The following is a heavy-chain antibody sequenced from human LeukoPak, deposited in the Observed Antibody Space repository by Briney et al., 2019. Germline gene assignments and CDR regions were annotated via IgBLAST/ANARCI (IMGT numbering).Heavy chain of an antibody. J-gene: IGHJ6*03. CDR1: GYTFTDYY. Sequence: ASVTVSFKGSGYTFTDYYMHWVRQAPGQGLEGMGWINPKSGGTNYAQKFQGRVTMTRDTPISTAYMELSRLRSDDTAVYYCARYSYYYYYMDVWGKGTTVTVSS. CDR3: ARYSYYYYYMDV. V-gene: IGHV1-2*02. CDR2: INPKSGGT.